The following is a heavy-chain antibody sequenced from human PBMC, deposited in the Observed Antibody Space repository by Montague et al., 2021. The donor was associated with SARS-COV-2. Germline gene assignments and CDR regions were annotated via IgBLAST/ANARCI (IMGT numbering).Heavy chain of an antibody. CDR1: GGSITSSSYY. J-gene: IGHJ4*02. D-gene: IGHD2/OR15-2a*01. V-gene: IGHV4-39*07. Sequence: SQTLSLTCTVSGGSITSSSYYWGWIRQPPGKGLGWIGSIYYSGSTYYNPSLKSRVTISVDTSKNQFSLKLSSVTAADTAVYYCARDLPPSRPRNPVWGQGTLVTVSS. CDR2: IYYSGST. CDR3: ARDLPPSRPRNPV.